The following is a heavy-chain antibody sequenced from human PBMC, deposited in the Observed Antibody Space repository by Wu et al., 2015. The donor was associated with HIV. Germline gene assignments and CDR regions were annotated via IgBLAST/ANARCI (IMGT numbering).Heavy chain of an antibody. CDR1: GYSFTAYY. CDR2: INPSGGST. Sequence: QVRLVQSGAEVKKPGASVTVSCRSSGYSFTAYYLHWVRQAPGQGLEWMGIINPSGGSTSYAQKFQGRVTMTRDTSTSTVYMELSSLRSEDTAVYYCARDRELAVAANEDAFDIWGQGTMVTVSS. D-gene: IGHD6-19*01. V-gene: IGHV1-46*01. J-gene: IGHJ3*02. CDR3: ARDRELAVAANEDAFDI.